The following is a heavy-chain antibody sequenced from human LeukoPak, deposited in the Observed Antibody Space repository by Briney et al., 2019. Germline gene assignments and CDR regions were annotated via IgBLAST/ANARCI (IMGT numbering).Heavy chain of an antibody. CDR3: ARVGPYDWFDP. Sequence: PGGSLRLSCAASGFTFSSYEMNWVRQAPGKGLEWVSYISSSGSTIYYADSVKGRFTISRDNAKNSLYLQMNSLRAEDTAVYYCARVGPYDWFDPWDQGTLVTVSS. J-gene: IGHJ5*02. D-gene: IGHD3-16*01. CDR1: GFTFSSYE. V-gene: IGHV3-48*03. CDR2: ISSSGSTI.